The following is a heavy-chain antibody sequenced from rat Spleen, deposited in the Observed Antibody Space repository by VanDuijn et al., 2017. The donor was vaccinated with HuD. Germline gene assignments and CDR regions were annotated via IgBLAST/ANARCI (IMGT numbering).Heavy chain of an antibody. Sequence: EVQLVESGGGLVQPGGSLQLSCAASGFTFSSFPMAWVRHAPKKGLEWVASISSGCGGIYYTDSVKGRFTISRDNAKSTLYLQMDSLRSEDTASYYCTRHHYDGYYHGPVFGVMDAWGRGASVTVSS. V-gene: IGHV5-46*01. CDR1: GFTFSSFP. J-gene: IGHJ4*01. CDR3: TRHHYDGYYHGPVFGVMDA. D-gene: IGHD1-12*03. CDR2: ISSGCGGI.